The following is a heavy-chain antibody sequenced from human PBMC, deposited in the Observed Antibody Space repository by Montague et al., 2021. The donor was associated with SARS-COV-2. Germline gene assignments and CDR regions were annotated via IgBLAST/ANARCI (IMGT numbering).Heavy chain of an antibody. V-gene: IGHV4-59*01. Sequence: SETLSLTCTVSGVSITTYYWSWIRQPPGKGLEWIGYIYYSGSTYYTPSLKSRVSFSVDASKNEFSLRLTSVSAADTAVYYCARGGRDYGGNPFDYWGQGTLVTVSS. CDR3: ARGGRDYGGNPFDY. D-gene: IGHD4-23*01. CDR2: IYYSGST. CDR1: GVSITTYY. J-gene: IGHJ4*02.